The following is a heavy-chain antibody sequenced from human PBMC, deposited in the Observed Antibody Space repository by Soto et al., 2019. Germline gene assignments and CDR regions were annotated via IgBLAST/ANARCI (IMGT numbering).Heavy chain of an antibody. CDR2: IYYSGST. CDR1: GGSISSGGYY. D-gene: IGHD2-2*01. J-gene: IGHJ4*02. CDR3: ARGRTSSPTPGDY. V-gene: IGHV4-31*03. Sequence: QVQLQESGPGLVKPSQTLSLTCTVFGGSISSGGYYWSGIRQHPGKGLEWIGYIYYSGSTYYNPSLKRRVTISVDTSKNQFSLKLGSVTAEDTAVYYCARGRTSSPTPGDYWGQGTLVTVSS.